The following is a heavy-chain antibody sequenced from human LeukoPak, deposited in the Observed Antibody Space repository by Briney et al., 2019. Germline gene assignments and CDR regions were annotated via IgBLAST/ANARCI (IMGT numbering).Heavy chain of an antibody. D-gene: IGHD4-11*01. CDR2: IFSRSESI. Sequence: PGGSLRLSCAASGFTFGAYTMNWVRQAPGKGLEWVSCIFSRSESIFYADSVKGRFTISRDNAKNSLYLQMDSLRAEDTDIYYCAKGGHYSFFDYWGQGTLVTVSS. CDR3: AKGGHYSFFDY. CDR1: GFTFGAYT. J-gene: IGHJ4*02. V-gene: IGHV3-21*04.